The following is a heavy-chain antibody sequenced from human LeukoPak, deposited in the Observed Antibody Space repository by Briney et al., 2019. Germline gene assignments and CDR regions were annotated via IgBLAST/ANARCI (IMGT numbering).Heavy chain of an antibody. CDR3: AGERSVNYYYYYMDV. V-gene: IGHV4-4*07. J-gene: IGHJ6*03. CDR1: GGSISSYY. D-gene: IGHD4-17*01. Sequence: SETLSLTCTVSGGSISSYYWSWIRQPAGKGLEWIGRIYTSGSTNYNPSLKSRVTMPVDTSKNQFSLKLSSVTAADTAVYYCAGERSVNYYYYYMDVWGKGTTVTVSS. CDR2: IYTSGST.